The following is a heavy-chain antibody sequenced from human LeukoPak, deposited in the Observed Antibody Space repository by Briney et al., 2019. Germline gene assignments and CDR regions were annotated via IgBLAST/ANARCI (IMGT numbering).Heavy chain of an antibody. V-gene: IGHV1-2*02. Sequence: APVKVSCKASGYTFTGYYMHWVRQAPGQGLEWMGWINPNSGGTNYAQKFQGRVTMTRDTSISTAYMELSRLRSDDTAVYYCARSKESVAALFDPWGQGTLVTVSP. CDR1: GYTFTGYY. CDR3: ARSKESVAALFDP. CDR2: INPNSGGT. J-gene: IGHJ5*02. D-gene: IGHD2-15*01.